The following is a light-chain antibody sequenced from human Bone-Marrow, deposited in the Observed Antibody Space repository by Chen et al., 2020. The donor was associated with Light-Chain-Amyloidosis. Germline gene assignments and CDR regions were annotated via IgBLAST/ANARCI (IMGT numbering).Light chain of an antibody. CDR1: NIGSTS. CDR3: QVWDRSSDRPV. V-gene: IGLV3-21*02. Sequence: SYVLTQPSSVSVAPGQTATIACGGINIGSTSVHWYQQTPGQAPLLVVYDDSDRPSGIPERWSGSNAGNTATLTISRVEAGDEADYYGQVWDRSSDRPVFGGGTKLTVL. J-gene: IGLJ3*02. CDR2: DDS.